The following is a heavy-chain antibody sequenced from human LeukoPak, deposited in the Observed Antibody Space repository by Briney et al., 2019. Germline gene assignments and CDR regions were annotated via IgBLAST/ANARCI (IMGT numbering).Heavy chain of an antibody. Sequence: PGGSRGLPVQAPKLPFRTFWMPWAPRAPGRGLGGVASIEKDGSDKYYVDSVTGRFTISRDNAKTSLYLQMDSLRADDTAVYYCARLSGFTETSHFDSWGQGALVTVSS. CDR2: IEKDGSDK. CDR1: KLPFRTFW. V-gene: IGHV3-7*01. J-gene: IGHJ4*02. CDR3: ARLSGFTETSHFDS. D-gene: IGHD6-25*01.